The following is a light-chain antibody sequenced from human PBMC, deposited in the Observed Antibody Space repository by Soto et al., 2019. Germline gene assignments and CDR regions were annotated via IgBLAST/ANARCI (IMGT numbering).Light chain of an antibody. CDR3: SSYAGIHIV. CDR2: EVS. V-gene: IGLV2-8*01. CDR1: SSDVGGYNY. J-gene: IGLJ1*01. Sequence: QSVLTQPPSASGSPGQSVAISCTGTSSDVGGYNYVSWYQQHPGKAPKLMIYEVSKRPSGVPDRFSGSKSGNTASLTVSGVQAEDEADYYCSSYAGIHIVFGTGTKLTVL.